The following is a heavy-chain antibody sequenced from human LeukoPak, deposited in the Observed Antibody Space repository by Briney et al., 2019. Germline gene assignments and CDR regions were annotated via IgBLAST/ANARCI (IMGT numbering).Heavy chain of an antibody. CDR2: IRQDGIEI. J-gene: IGHJ4*02. CDR1: GFTVSNYW. CDR3: ARPRGYCSGGSCFPPDH. V-gene: IGHV3-7*01. D-gene: IGHD2-15*01. Sequence: PGGSLRLSCAASGFTVSNYWMTWVRQAPGKGPEWVANIRQDGIEIYYADSVKGRFTISRDNAKNSLYLQMNSLRVEDTAVYYCARPRGYCSGGSCFPPDHWGQGTLVTVSS.